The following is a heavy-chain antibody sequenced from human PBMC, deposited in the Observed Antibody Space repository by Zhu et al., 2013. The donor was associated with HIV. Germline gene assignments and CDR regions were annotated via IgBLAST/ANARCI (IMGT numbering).Heavy chain of an antibody. J-gene: IGHJ6*02. V-gene: IGHV1-69*06. Sequence: QVQLVQSGAEVKKPGSSVKVSCKASGGTFSRYAISWVRQAPGQGLEWMGGIIPIFGTPNNAQKFQGRVTINADKSTSTAYMELSSLRSEDTAVYYCARGPHGLGWIGIDVWGQGTTVTVSS. CDR1: GGTFSRYA. D-gene: IGHD5-12*01. CDR2: IIPIFGTP. CDR3: ARGPHGLGWIGIDV.